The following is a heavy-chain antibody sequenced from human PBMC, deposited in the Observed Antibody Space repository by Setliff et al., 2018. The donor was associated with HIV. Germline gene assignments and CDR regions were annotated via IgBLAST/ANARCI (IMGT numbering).Heavy chain of an antibody. CDR2: INHRGST. CDR1: GDSLSGYQ. D-gene: IGHD3-10*01. V-gene: IGHV4-34*01. Sequence: SETLPLTCAVYGDSLSGYQWTWIRQAPGKGLEWIGEINHRGSTIYNPSLKSRVTISVDTSKNQVSLRLTSVTAADTAVYYCARGQPPPGPGLVRGAYSSGPLDYWGQGTPVTVSS. J-gene: IGHJ4*02. CDR3: ARGQPPPGPGLVRGAYSSGPLDY.